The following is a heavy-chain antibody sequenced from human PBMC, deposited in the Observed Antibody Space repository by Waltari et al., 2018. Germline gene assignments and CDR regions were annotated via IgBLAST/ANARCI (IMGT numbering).Heavy chain of an antibody. Sequence: EVQLVESGGGLVQPGGSLSLSCAASGFTSSRSWIHWARQFPGKGLMWVSRINNDGSSTVYADSVKGRFTISRDDAKNTVSLQMNNLSAEDTALYYCARAGLLGAFDVWGQGTMVTVSS. CDR3: ARAGLLGAFDV. J-gene: IGHJ3*01. V-gene: IGHV3-74*03. CDR1: GFTSSRSW. D-gene: IGHD2-15*01. CDR2: INNDGSST.